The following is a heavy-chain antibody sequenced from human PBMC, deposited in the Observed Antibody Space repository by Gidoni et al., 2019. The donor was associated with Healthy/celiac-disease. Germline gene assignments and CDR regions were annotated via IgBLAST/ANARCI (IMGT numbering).Heavy chain of an antibody. CDR1: GGTFSSYT. J-gene: IGHJ4*02. Sequence: QVQLVQSGAEVKKPGSSVKVSCKASGGTFSSYTISWVRQAPGQGLEWMGRIIPILGIANYAQKFQGRVTITADKSTSTAYMELSSLRSEDTAVYYCAREGSRGTPYFDYWGQGTLVTVSS. CDR2: IIPILGIA. CDR3: AREGSRGTPYFDY. V-gene: IGHV1-69*08. D-gene: IGHD3-16*01.